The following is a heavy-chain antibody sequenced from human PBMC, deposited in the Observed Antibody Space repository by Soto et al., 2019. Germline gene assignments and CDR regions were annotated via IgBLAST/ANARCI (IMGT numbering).Heavy chain of an antibody. J-gene: IGHJ4*02. CDR3: ARAGENYGSGTFSPPLRYYFNS. Sequence: QVQLVQSGTEVKKPGASVKVSCKASGYTFTTHYRHWVRQAPGQGLEWMGIINPGGGRTTYALKFQGRVTMTSDTSTNTVYVELTSLRSEDTAIYFCARAGENYGSGTFSPPLRYYFNSWGQGTLVTVSS. V-gene: IGHV1-46*01. CDR1: GYTFTTHY. CDR2: INPGGGRT. D-gene: IGHD3-10*01.